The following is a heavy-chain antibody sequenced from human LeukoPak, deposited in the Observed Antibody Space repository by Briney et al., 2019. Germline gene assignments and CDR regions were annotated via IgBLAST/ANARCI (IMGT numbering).Heavy chain of an antibody. V-gene: IGHV1-46*01. CDR3: ARAPPPGAFDI. CDR2: INPRGGTT. J-gene: IGHJ3*02. CDR1: GYTFTGYY. Sequence: ASVKVSCKASGYTFTGYYMHWVRQAPGQGLEWMGIINPRGGTTSYAQKFQGKVTMTRDMSTSTVYMDLSSLRSEDTAMYYCARAPPPGAFDIWGQGTMVTVSS.